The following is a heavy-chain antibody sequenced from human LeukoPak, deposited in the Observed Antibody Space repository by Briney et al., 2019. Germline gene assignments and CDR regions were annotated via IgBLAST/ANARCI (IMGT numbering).Heavy chain of an antibody. J-gene: IGHJ4*02. CDR2: SYYSGST. D-gene: IGHD6-13*01. V-gene: IGHV4-59*08. CDR1: GGSISNYY. Sequence: PSETLSLTCTFSGGSISNYYWSCIRQPPGKGLEWSGYSYYSGSTNYNPSLKSRVTISVDTSKNQFSLKLSSVTAADTAVYYCESLSHPDGSSWFWDYWGQGTLVTVSS. CDR3: ESLSHPDGSSWFWDY.